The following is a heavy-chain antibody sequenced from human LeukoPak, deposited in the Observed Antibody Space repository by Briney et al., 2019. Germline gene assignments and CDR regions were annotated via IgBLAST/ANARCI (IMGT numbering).Heavy chain of an antibody. CDR2: FDPEDGET. CDR3: ATIVVVIAIQAGAFDI. D-gene: IGHD2-21*01. Sequence: ASVKVSCKVSVYTLTELSMHWVRQAPGKGLERVGGFDPEDGETIYAQKFQGRVTMTEDASTDTAYMELSSLRSEDTAVYYCATIVVVIAIQAGAFDIWGQGTMVTVSS. J-gene: IGHJ3*02. V-gene: IGHV1-24*01. CDR1: VYTLTELS.